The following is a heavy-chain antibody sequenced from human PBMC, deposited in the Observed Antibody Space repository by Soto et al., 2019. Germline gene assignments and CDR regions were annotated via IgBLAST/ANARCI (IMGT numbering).Heavy chain of an antibody. Sequence: SVKVSCKASGGTFSSYAISWVRQAPGQGLEWMGGIIPIFGTANYAQKFQGRVTITADESTSTAYMELSSLRSEDTAVYYCAREGLINSDYFDYWGQGTLVTVSS. CDR3: AREGLINSDYFDY. V-gene: IGHV1-69*13. J-gene: IGHJ4*02. CDR2: IIPIFGTA. CDR1: GGTFSSYA.